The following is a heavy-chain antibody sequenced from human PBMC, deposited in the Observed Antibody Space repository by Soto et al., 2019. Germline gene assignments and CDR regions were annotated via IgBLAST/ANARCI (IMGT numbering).Heavy chain of an antibody. Sequence: GGSLRLSCAASGFTLEDYAMHWVRQAPGKGLEWVSGISWNSGSIGYADSVKGRFTISRDNAKNSLYLQMNSLRAEDTALYYCAKDIWAAEAFTSFDYWGQGTLVTVSS. V-gene: IGHV3-9*01. CDR3: AKDIWAAEAFTSFDY. CDR1: GFTLEDYA. J-gene: IGHJ4*02. D-gene: IGHD3-16*01. CDR2: ISWNSGSI.